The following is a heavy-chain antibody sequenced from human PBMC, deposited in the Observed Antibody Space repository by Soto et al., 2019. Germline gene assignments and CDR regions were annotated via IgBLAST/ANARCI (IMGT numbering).Heavy chain of an antibody. Sequence: QVQLVQSGAEVKKPGASVKVSCKASGYTFTSYGISWVRQAPGQGLEWMGWISAYNGNTNYAQKLQGRVTMPTDTSRSTAYMELRSLRSDDTAVYYCAWVAATHGWFDPWGQGSLVTVSS. V-gene: IGHV1-18*01. D-gene: IGHD2-15*01. CDR3: AWVAATHGWFDP. J-gene: IGHJ5*02. CDR2: ISAYNGNT. CDR1: GYTFTSYG.